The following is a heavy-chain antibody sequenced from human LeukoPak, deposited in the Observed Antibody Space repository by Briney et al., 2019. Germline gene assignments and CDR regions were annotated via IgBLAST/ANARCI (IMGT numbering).Heavy chain of an antibody. Sequence: GGSLRLSCAASGFTFDDYAMHWVRQAPGKGLEWVSGISWNSGSIGYADSVKGRFTISRDNAKNSLYLQMNSLRAEDTALYYCARGPYYYGSGSYDFDYWGQGTLVTVSS. CDR2: ISWNSGSI. J-gene: IGHJ4*02. CDR3: ARGPYYYGSGSYDFDY. CDR1: GFTFDDYA. V-gene: IGHV3-9*01. D-gene: IGHD3-10*01.